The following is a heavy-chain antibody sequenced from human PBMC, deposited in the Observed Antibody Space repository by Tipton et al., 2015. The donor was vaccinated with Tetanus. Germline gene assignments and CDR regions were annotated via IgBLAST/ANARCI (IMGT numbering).Heavy chain of an antibody. CDR1: GFTLSRYT. V-gene: IGHV3-21*01. CDR2: ISSSSRYI. CDR3: ARDGDTSSHYSIFDN. Sequence: SLRLSCAASGFTLSRYTLNWVRQAPGKGLEWVSSISSSSRYIYYADSVKGRFTISRDNAKNSLYLQMNSLRAEDTAVYYCARDGDTSSHYSIFDNWGQGTLVTVSS. D-gene: IGHD2-21*01. J-gene: IGHJ4*02.